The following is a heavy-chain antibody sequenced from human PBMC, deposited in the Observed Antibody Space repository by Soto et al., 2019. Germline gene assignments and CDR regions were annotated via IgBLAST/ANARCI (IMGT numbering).Heavy chain of an antibody. CDR1: GYTFTSYY. J-gene: IGHJ6*02. CDR3: ARDGSEAGTPDGAYYYYGMDV. D-gene: IGHD1-1*01. Sequence: ASVNVSCKASGYTFTSYYMHWVRQAPGQGLEWMGIINPSGGSTSYAQKFQGRVTMTRDTSTSTVYMELSSLRSEDTAVYYCARDGSEAGTPDGAYYYYGMDVWGQGTTVTVSS. V-gene: IGHV1-46*01. CDR2: INPSGGST.